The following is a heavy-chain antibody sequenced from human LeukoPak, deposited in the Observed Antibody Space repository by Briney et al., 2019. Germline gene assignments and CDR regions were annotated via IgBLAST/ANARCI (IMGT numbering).Heavy chain of an antibody. CDR3: ARWATSFDL. J-gene: IGHJ4*02. Sequence: GGSLRLSCAASGFTFGNYWMSWVRQAPGKGLEWVANIKQDGSDKYYVDSVTGRFTISRDNAKNSLYLQMNSLRAEDTAVYYCARWATSFDLWGQGALVTVSS. V-gene: IGHV3-7*01. D-gene: IGHD6-6*01. CDR1: GFTFGNYW. CDR2: IKQDGSDK.